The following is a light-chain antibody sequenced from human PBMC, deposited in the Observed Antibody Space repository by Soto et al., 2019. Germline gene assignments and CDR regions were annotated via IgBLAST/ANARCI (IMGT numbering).Light chain of an antibody. J-gene: IGLJ1*01. Sequence: QLVLTQPASVSGSPGQSITISCTGTSSDVGSYNYVSWYQQHPGKAPKVMIYDVSNRPSGVSYRFSGSKSGNTASLTISGLQAEDEADYYCSSYTTSSTYVFGTGTKVTVL. V-gene: IGLV2-14*01. CDR2: DVS. CDR3: SSYTTSSTYV. CDR1: SSDVGSYNY.